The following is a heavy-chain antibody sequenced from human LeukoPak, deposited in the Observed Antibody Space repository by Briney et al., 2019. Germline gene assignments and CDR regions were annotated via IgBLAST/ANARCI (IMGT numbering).Heavy chain of an antibody. CDR3: ARRYYYNLGSFPFDF. V-gene: IGHV4-34*01. D-gene: IGHD3-10*01. CDR1: GGPFSGYF. CDR2: IHNSGTT. Sequence: SETLSLTCAVSGGPFSGYFWSWIRQPPGKGLEWIGEIHNSGTTNYNPSLNSRATISEDTSKNQFYLNLSSVTAADTAVYYCARRYYYNLGSFPFDFWAQGTLVTVSS. J-gene: IGHJ4*02.